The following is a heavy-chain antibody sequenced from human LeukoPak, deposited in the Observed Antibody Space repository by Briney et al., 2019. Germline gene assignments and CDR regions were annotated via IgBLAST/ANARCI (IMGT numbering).Heavy chain of an antibody. CDR2: IKQDGSQK. J-gene: IGHJ4*02. Sequence: PGGSLRLSCAASGFTFSRYWMSWVRQAPGKGLEWVANIKQDGSQKYYVASVKGRFTISRDNPKNSLYLQMNSLRAEDTAVYYCAREGGYGGVFDYWGQGSLVTVSS. CDR1: GFTFSRYW. CDR3: AREGGYGGVFDY. V-gene: IGHV3-7*05. D-gene: IGHD5-12*01.